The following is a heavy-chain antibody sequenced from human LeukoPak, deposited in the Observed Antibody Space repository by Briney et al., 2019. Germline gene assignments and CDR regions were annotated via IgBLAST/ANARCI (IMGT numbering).Heavy chain of an antibody. CDR2: IYHSGRT. V-gene: IGHV4-34*01. D-gene: IGHD2-8*02. Sequence: TSETLSLTCAVYGESLSGYYWSWIRQPPGKGLEWIGEIYHSGRTNDNPSLKSRVTLSVDTSKNQFSLNLRSVTAADTAVYYCARPQRRYGWTFDIWGQGTMVTVSS. CDR3: ARPQRRYGWTFDI. J-gene: IGHJ3*02. CDR1: GESLSGYY.